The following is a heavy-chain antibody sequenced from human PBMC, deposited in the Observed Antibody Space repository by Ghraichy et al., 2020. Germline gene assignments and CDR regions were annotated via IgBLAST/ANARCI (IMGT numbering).Heavy chain of an antibody. V-gene: IGHV4-4*07. Sequence: SETLSLTCTVSGGSISSYYWSWIRQPAGKGLEWIGRIYTSGSTNYNPSLKSRVTMSVDTSKNQFSLKLSSVTAADTAVYYCARDRGITMVRGVIEWFDPWGQGTLVTVSS. J-gene: IGHJ5*02. D-gene: IGHD3-10*01. CDR2: IYTSGST. CDR1: GGSISSYY. CDR3: ARDRGITMVRGVIEWFDP.